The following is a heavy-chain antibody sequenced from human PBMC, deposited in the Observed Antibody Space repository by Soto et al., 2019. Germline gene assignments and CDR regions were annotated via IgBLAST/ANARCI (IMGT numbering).Heavy chain of an antibody. J-gene: IGHJ6*02. CDR2: IYYSGST. CDR3: ARMVDYGSGSYLWHYYYGMDV. CDR1: GGSISSYY. V-gene: IGHV4-59*01. D-gene: IGHD3-10*01. Sequence: PSETLSLTCTVSGGSISSYYWSWIRQPPGKGLEWIGYIYYSGSTNYNPSLKSRVTISVDTSKNQFSLKLSSVTAADTAVYYCARMVDYGSGSYLWHYYYGMDVWGQGTTVTV.